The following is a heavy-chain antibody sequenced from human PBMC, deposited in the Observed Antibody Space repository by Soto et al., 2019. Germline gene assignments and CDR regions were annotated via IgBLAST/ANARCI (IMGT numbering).Heavy chain of an antibody. Sequence: ASVKVSCKASGYTFTSYGISWVRQAPGQGLEWMGWISAYNGNTNYAQKLQGRVTMTTDTSTSTAYMELRSLRSDDTAVYYCARDPPKRGERYCSGGSCYSPYYYYGMDVWGQGTTVTVSS. CDR3: ARDPPKRGERYCSGGSCYSPYYYYGMDV. CDR2: ISAYNGNT. CDR1: GYTFTSYG. J-gene: IGHJ6*02. V-gene: IGHV1-18*01. D-gene: IGHD2-15*01.